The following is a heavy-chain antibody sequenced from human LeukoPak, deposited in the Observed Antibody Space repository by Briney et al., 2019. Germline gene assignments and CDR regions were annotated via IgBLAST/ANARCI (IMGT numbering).Heavy chain of an antibody. V-gene: IGHV3-21*01. CDR1: GFTFSSYS. D-gene: IGHD1-26*01. J-gene: IGHJ4*02. Sequence: PGGSLRLSCAASGFTFSSYSMNWVRQAPGKGLEWVPSISSSSSYIYYADSVKGRFTISRDNAKNSLYLQMNSLRAEDTAVYYCARDQGIVGAMYYFDYWGQGTLVTVSS. CDR3: ARDQGIVGAMYYFDY. CDR2: ISSSSSYI.